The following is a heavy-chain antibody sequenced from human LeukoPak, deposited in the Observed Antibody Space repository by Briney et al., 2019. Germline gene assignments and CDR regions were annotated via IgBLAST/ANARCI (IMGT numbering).Heavy chain of an antibody. CDR1: GFTFSSYA. J-gene: IGHJ4*02. CDR3: AKDRAGSYPAFDY. V-gene: IGHV3-30*04. CDR2: ISYDGSNK. Sequence: GGSLRLSCAASGFTFSSYAMHWVRQAPGKGLEWVAVISYDGSNKYYADSVKGRFTISRDNSKNTLYLQMNSLRAEDTAVYYCAKDRAGSYPAFDYWGQGTLVTVSS. D-gene: IGHD1-26*01.